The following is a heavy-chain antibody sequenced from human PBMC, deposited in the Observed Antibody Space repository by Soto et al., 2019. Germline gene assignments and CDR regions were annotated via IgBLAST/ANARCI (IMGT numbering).Heavy chain of an antibody. J-gene: IGHJ6*02. CDR1: GYSFTSYW. D-gene: IGHD2-2*01. Sequence: PGESLKISCKGSGYSFTSYWIGWVRQMPGKGLEWMGIIYPGDSDTRYSPSFQGQVTISADKSISTAYLQWSSLKASDTAMYYCARRYCSSTSCPYYGMDVWGQGTTVTGSS. CDR2: IYPGDSDT. V-gene: IGHV5-51*01. CDR3: ARRYCSSTSCPYYGMDV.